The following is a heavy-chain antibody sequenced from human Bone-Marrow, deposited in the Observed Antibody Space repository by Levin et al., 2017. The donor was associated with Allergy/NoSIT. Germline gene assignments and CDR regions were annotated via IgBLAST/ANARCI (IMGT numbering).Heavy chain of an antibody. CDR3: VRGGGLPDY. Sequence: TTSETLSLTCAVYGGSFSGYYWSWIRQPPGKGLEWIGEIIGDGSTVYNPSFEGRATIPTDTSKNQFSLRLTSVTAADTAVYYCVRGGGLPDYWGQGTLVTVST. V-gene: IGHV4-34*01. J-gene: IGHJ4*02. CDR2: IIGDGST. CDR1: GGSFSGYY.